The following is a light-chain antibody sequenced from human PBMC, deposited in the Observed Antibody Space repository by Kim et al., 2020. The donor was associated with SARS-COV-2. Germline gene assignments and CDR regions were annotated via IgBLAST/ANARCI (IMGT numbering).Light chain of an antibody. CDR3: QRIHTAPFT. CDR1: QIIVTF. V-gene: IGKV1-39*01. CDR2: VTF. J-gene: IGKJ3*01. Sequence: ASVGDRVSITCRASQIIVTFLNWYHQKAGSAPKLLILVTFPLQSRRPSGFWGSGSGTVCTLTISSYQPEDVAAYSGQRIHTAPFTFYAGTKVGI.